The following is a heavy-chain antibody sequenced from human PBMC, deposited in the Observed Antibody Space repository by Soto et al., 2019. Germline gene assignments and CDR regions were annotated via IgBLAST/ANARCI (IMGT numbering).Heavy chain of an antibody. CDR3: AKLWPGYYYDSSGYYDAFDI. D-gene: IGHD3-22*01. V-gene: IGHV3-30*18. J-gene: IGHJ3*02. CDR2: ISYDGSNK. CDR1: GFTFSSYG. Sequence: QPGGSLRLSCAASGFTFSSYGMHWVRQAPGKGLEWVAVISYDGSNKYYADSVKGRFTISRDNSKNTLYLQMNSLRAEDTAVYYCAKLWPGYYYDSSGYYDAFDIWGQGTMVTVSS.